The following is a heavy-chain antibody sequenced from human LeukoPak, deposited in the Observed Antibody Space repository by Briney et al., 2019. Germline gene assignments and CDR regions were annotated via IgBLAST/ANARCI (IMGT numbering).Heavy chain of an antibody. CDR2: INSVGSST. Sequence: GGSLRLSCAASGFTFSSYWMHWVRQVPGKGLVWVSRINSVGSSTSYAESVEGRFTISRDNAKNTLYLQMNSLRAEDTAVYYCASLYSFGSYYFDYWGQGTLVTVSS. CDR1: GFTFSSYW. CDR3: ASLYSFGSYYFDY. J-gene: IGHJ4*02. D-gene: IGHD5-18*01. V-gene: IGHV3-74*01.